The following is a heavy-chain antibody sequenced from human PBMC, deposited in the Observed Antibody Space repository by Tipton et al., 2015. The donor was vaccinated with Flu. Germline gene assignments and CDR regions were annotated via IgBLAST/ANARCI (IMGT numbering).Heavy chain of an antibody. Sequence: TLSLTCSVSGGSIGSDYYWGWIRQPPGKGLEWIGNIHRSGHTYSNPSLKSRVTMSVDSSKNQFSLRLSSVTAADTAVYYCARHTGDSVRGVIDYWGQGTLVTVSS. CDR1: GGSIGSDYY. V-gene: IGHV4-38-2*01. D-gene: IGHD3-10*02. CDR3: ARHTGDSVRGVIDY. CDR2: IHRSGHT. J-gene: IGHJ4*02.